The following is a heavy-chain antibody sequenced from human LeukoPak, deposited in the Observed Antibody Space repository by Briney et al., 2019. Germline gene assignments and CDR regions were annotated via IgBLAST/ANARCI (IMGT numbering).Heavy chain of an antibody. CDR3: AKDGRRYSYGVFDY. J-gene: IGHJ4*02. CDR2: ISSSSSYI. D-gene: IGHD5-18*01. V-gene: IGHV3-21*01. CDR1: GFTFSSYS. Sequence: GGSLRLSCAASGFTFSSYSMNWVRQAPGKGLEWVSSISSSSSYIYYADSVKGRFTISRDNAKNSLYLQMNSLRAEDTAVYYCAKDGRRYSYGVFDYWGQGTLVTVSS.